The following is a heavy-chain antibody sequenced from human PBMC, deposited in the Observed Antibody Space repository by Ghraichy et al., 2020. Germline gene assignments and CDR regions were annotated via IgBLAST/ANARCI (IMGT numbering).Heavy chain of an antibody. CDR1: GESFSGYY. CDR2: INNSGST. D-gene: IGHD2-2*01. J-gene: IGHJ6*03. CDR3: ARGRMAIVVPAAIKSQYRSAYMDV. V-gene: IGHV4-34*01. Sequence: SETLSLTCAVYGESFSGYYWSWIRQPPGKGLEWIGEINNSGSTNYNPSLKSRVTILVDTSKNQFSLKLRSVIAADTAVYYCARGRMAIVVPAAIKSQYRSAYMDVWGQGNTVTGTS.